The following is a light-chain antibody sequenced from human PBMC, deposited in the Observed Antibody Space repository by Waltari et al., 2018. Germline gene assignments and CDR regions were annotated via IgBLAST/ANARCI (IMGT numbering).Light chain of an antibody. Sequence: GQSVTISCSGSISNIGTHYVYWYQQLPGTAPKLLIYLTHQRPSGVPDRFSASKSGTSASLAISGLRFEDEADYYCATRDEGPTVVFGGGTKLTVL. CDR1: ISNIGTHY. V-gene: IGLV1-47*01. CDR2: LTH. CDR3: ATRDEGPTVV. J-gene: IGLJ2*01.